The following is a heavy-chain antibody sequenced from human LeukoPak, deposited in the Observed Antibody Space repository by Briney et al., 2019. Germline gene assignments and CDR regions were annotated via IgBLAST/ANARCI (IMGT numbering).Heavy chain of an antibody. CDR1: GFTFDDYA. V-gene: IGHV3-43D*03. CDR2: ISWDGGST. D-gene: IGHD2-15*01. J-gene: IGHJ4*02. CDR3: AKNTVVDDRSTYFDY. Sequence: GGSLRLSCAASGFTFDDYAMHWVRQAPGKGLEWVSLISWDGGSTYYADSVKGRFTISRDNSKNSLYLQMNSLRAEDTALYYCAKNTVVDDRSTYFDYWGQGTLVTVSS.